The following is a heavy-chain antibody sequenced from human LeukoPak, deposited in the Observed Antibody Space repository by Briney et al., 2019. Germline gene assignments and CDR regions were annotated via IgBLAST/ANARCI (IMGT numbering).Heavy chain of an antibody. J-gene: IGHJ4*02. D-gene: IGHD1-26*01. CDR3: ARDVSGSYRYFDY. CDR2: IYHSGST. V-gene: IGHV4-38-2*02. Sequence: SETLSLTCTVSGYSISSGYYWGWIRQPPGKGLEWIGSIYHSGSTYYNPSLKSRVTISVDTSKNQFSLKLSSVTAADTAVYYCARDVSGSYRYFDYWGQGTLVTVSS. CDR1: GYSISSGYY.